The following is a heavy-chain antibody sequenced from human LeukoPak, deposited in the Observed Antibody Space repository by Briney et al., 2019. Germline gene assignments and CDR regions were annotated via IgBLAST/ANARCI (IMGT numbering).Heavy chain of an antibody. Sequence: GASVKVSCKASGGTFSSYAISWVRQAPGQGLEWMGGIIPIFGTANYAQKFQGRVKITTDESTSTAYMELSSLRSEDTAVYYCARVKDYSYGFDYWGQGTLVTVSS. CDR3: ARVKDYSYGFDY. CDR2: IIPIFGTA. J-gene: IGHJ4*02. D-gene: IGHD5-18*01. CDR1: GGTFSSYA. V-gene: IGHV1-69*05.